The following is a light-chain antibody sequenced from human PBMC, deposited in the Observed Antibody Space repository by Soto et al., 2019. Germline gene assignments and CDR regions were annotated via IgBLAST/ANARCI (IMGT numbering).Light chain of an antibody. V-gene: IGKV1-5*01. Sequence: DIHMTQSPSTLSASVGDRVTITCRASQSISNWLAWYQQKPGKAPKLLIFDASTLESGVPSRFSGSGSGTEFTLTISGLQPDDFAVYYCQQRGNWPQTFGPGTKVDI. J-gene: IGKJ3*01. CDR3: QQRGNWPQT. CDR2: DAS. CDR1: QSISNW.